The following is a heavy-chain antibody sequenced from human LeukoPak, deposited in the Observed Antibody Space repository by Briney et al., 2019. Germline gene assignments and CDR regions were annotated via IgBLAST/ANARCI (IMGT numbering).Heavy chain of an antibody. Sequence: GGSLRLSCAASGFTFSSYEMNWVRQAPGKGLEWVSYISSSGSTIYYADSVKGRFTISRDNAKNSLYLQMNSLRAEDTAVYYCARERDCSSTSCYYYYGMDVWGQATTVTVSS. CDR1: GFTFSSYE. CDR3: ARERDCSSTSCYYYYGMDV. CDR2: ISSSGSTI. J-gene: IGHJ6*02. D-gene: IGHD2-2*01. V-gene: IGHV3-48*03.